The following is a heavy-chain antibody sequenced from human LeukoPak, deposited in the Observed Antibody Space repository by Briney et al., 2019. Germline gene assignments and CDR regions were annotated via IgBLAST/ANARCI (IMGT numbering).Heavy chain of an antibody. CDR2: IIPILGIA. CDR3: ARGGGAAAGTPGIDY. V-gene: IGHV1-69*04. CDR1: GGTFSSYA. D-gene: IGHD6-13*01. Sequence: SVKVSCKASGGTFSSYAISWVRQAPGQGLEWMGRIIPILGIANYAQKFQGRVTITADKSTSTAYMELSSLRSEDTAVYYCARGGGAAAGTPGIDYWGQGTLVTVSS. J-gene: IGHJ4*02.